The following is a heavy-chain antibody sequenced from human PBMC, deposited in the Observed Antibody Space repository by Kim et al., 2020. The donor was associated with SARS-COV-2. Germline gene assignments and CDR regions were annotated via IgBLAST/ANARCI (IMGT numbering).Heavy chain of an antibody. D-gene: IGHD6-13*01. J-gene: IGHJ4*02. CDR1: GYIFTDYY. CDR2: IILNSGGT. CDR3: ARDPIASPGLNFDY. Sequence: ASVKVSCKASGYIFTDYYMHWVRQTPGQGLEWMGWIILNSGGTNYAPKFQGRITMTRDTSISTAYMELNSLRSDDTAMYYCARDPIASPGLNFDYWGQGT. V-gene: IGHV1-2*02.